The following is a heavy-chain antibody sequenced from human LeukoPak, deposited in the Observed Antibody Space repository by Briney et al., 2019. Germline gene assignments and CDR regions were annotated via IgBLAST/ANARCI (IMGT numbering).Heavy chain of an antibody. V-gene: IGHV4-34*01. Sequence: SETLSLTCAVYGGSFSGYYWSWIRQPPGKGLEWIGEINHSGSTNYNPSLKSRVTISVDTSKNQFSLKLSSVTAADTAVYYCARGQDDSSGYYYAPYWHFDLWGRGTLVTVSS. CDR3: ARGQDDSSGYYYAPYWHFDL. D-gene: IGHD3-22*01. CDR1: GGSFSGYY. J-gene: IGHJ2*01. CDR2: INHSGST.